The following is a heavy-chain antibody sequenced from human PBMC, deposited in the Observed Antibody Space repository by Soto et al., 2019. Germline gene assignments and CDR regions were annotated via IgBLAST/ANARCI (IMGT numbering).Heavy chain of an antibody. D-gene: IGHD3-10*01. Sequence: SVTLSLTCTVSGGSITNYYWSWIRQSPGKGLEWIGYIYYTGDTTYNPSLKSRVTISVDTSKNQFSLKLSSVTAADTAVYYCARGAGSFPFDYWGQGTLVTVSS. CDR2: IYYTGDT. CDR3: ARGAGSFPFDY. CDR1: GGSITNYY. V-gene: IGHV4-59*01. J-gene: IGHJ4*02.